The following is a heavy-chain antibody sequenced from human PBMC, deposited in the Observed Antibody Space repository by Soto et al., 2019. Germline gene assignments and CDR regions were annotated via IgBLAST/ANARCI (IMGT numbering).Heavy chain of an antibody. CDR3: ARESRYDYYYHYLLAV. CDR2: IYYSGST. V-gene: IGHV4-31*03. CDR1: GGSISSGGYY. Sequence: SETLSLTCTVSGGSISSGGYYWSWIRQHPGKGLEWIGYIYYSGSTYYNPSLKSRVTISVDTSKNQFSLKLSSVTAADTAVYYCARESRYDYYYHYLLAVCGQGTTVPGSS. J-gene: IGHJ6*02. D-gene: IGHD1-20*01.